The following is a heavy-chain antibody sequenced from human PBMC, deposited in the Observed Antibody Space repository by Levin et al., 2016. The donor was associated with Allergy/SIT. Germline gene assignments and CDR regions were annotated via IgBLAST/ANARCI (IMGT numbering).Heavy chain of an antibody. V-gene: IGHV3-23*01. Sequence: GGSLRLSCAASGFTFSSYAMSWVRQAPGKGLEWVSAISGSGGSTYYADSVKGRFTISRDNSKNTLYLQMNSLRAEDTAVYYCAKAPGSDFWSGSPLNYYYYYGMDVWGQGTTVTVSS. J-gene: IGHJ6*02. CDR1: GFTFSSYA. CDR2: ISGSGGST. CDR3: AKAPGSDFWSGSPLNYYYYYGMDV. D-gene: IGHD3-3*01.